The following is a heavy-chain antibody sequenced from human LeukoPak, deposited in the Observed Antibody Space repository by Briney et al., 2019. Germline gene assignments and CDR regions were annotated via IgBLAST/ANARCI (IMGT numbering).Heavy chain of an antibody. CDR2: ISAYNGNT. J-gene: IGHJ4*02. V-gene: IGHV1-18*01. Sequence: ASVKVSCKASGYTFTSYGISWVRQAPGQGLEWMGWISAYNGNTNYAQKLQGRVTMTTDTSTSTAYMELSRLRSDDTAVYYCARGYYYDSSLSYFDYWGQGTLVTVSS. CDR1: GYTFTSYG. D-gene: IGHD3-22*01. CDR3: ARGYYYDSSLSYFDY.